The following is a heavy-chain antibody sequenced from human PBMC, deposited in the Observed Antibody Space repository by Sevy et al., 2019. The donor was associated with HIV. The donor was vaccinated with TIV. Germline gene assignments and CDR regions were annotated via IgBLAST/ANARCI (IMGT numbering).Heavy chain of an antibody. CDR1: GFTFDDYA. V-gene: IGHV3-9*01. D-gene: IGHD6-19*01. Sequence: GGSLRLSCVASGFTFDDYAMHWVRQAPGKGPEWVSGSSWNSGSIGYAESVKGRFTISRDNAKNSLYLQMNSLRVEDTALYYYAKGIGYSNGWYSWFDSWGQGTLVTVSS. J-gene: IGHJ5*01. CDR3: AKGIGYSNGWYSWFDS. CDR2: SSWNSGSI.